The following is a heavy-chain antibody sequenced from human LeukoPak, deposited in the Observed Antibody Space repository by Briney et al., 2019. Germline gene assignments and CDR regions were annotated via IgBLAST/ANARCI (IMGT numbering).Heavy chain of an antibody. J-gene: IGHJ5*02. CDR1: GFTFSNYW. CDR3: ARVLSGSWDWFDP. D-gene: IGHD3-22*01. Sequence: GGSLRLSCAASGFTFSNYWMHWVRHAPGKGLVWVSRINTDGSRITYADSVKGRFTISRDNAMNTVYLQMNSLRAEDTAVYYCARVLSGSWDWFDPWGQGTLVTVSS. CDR2: INTDGSRI. V-gene: IGHV3-74*01.